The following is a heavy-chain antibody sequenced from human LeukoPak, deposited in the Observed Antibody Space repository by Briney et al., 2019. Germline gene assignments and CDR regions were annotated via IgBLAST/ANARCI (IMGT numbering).Heavy chain of an antibody. CDR2: IRSKAYGGTT. V-gene: IGHV3-49*04. J-gene: IGHJ6*03. D-gene: IGHD3-16*01. CDR1: GFTFGDYA. CDR3: TSALVGGNYYYYYMDV. Sequence: GGSLRLSCTASGFTFGDYAMSWVRQAPGKGLEWVGFIRSKAYGGTTEYAASVKGRFTISRDDSKSIAYLQMNSLKTEDTAVYYCTSALVGGNYYYYYMDVWGKGTTVTVSS.